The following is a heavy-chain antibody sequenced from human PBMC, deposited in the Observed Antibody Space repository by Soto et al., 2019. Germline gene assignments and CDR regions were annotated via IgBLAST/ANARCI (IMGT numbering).Heavy chain of an antibody. CDR2: VIPLFRTT. Sequence: GXSVKVSCKASVDIFSKYAITWVRQAPGQGLEWMGGVIPLFRTTNYAQKFQGRVAITADESTTTAYMELSSLKSEDTAVYYCVPLQPSTIVGRPGMDVWGQGTTVTVS. J-gene: IGHJ6*02. CDR1: VDIFSKYA. D-gene: IGHD6-6*01. V-gene: IGHV1-69*13. CDR3: VPLQPSTIVGRPGMDV.